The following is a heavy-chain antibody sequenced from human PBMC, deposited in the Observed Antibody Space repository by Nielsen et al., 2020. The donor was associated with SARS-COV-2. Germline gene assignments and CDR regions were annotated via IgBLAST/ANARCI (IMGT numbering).Heavy chain of an antibody. CDR1: GYSFTSYW. CDR3: ARQGQLWLKVDYFDY. D-gene: IGHD5-18*01. CDR2: IDPSDSYT. Sequence: KVSCKGSGYSFTSYWISWVRQMPGKGLEWMGRIDPSDSYTNYSPSFQGHVTISADKSISTAYLQWSSLKASDTAMYYCARQGQLWLKVDYFDYWGQGTLVTVSS. J-gene: IGHJ4*02. V-gene: IGHV5-10-1*01.